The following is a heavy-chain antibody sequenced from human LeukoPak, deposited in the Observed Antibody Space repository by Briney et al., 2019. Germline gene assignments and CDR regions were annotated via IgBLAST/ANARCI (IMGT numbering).Heavy chain of an antibody. CDR3: ANGQRGSDYYGSGTLIDY. D-gene: IGHD3-10*01. CDR1: GFTFNDYA. J-gene: IGHJ4*02. V-gene: IGHV3-43D*03. CDR2: ISWDGGST. Sequence: GGSLRLSCAASGFTFNDYAMHWVRQAPGKGLEWVSLISWDGGSTYYADSVKGRFTISRDNSRNSLYLQMNSLRAEDTALYYFANGQRGSDYYGSGTLIDYWGQGTLVTVSS.